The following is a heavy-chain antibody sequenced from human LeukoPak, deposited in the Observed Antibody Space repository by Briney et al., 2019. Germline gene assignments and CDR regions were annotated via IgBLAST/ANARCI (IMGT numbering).Heavy chain of an antibody. CDR3: AGCAGNSCYFDY. V-gene: IGHV3-7*01. J-gene: IGHJ4*02. D-gene: IGHD1-1*01. CDR2: IKQDGSAK. CDR1: GFSFISYW. Sequence: GGSLRLSCAASGFSFISYWMSWVRQAPGKGLEWVANIKQDGSAKNYVDSVKGRFTISRDNAMNSLYLQLNSLRAEDTAVYYCAGCAGNSCYFDYWGQGTLVIVSS.